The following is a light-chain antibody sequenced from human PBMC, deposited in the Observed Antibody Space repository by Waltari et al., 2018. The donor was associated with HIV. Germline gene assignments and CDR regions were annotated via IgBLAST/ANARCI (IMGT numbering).Light chain of an antibody. CDR3: SSFAGSNTVV. V-gene: IGLV2-8*01. CDR2: EVN. Sequence: QSALTQPPSASGSLGPSVTIPCSGTSDDIGGYYYVFWYQQYPAKAPKLLIYEVNKRPSWVPDRFSGSKSLNTASLTVSGLQAEDEAHYFCSSFAGSNTVVFGGGTKLTVL. J-gene: IGLJ2*01. CDR1: SDDIGGYYY.